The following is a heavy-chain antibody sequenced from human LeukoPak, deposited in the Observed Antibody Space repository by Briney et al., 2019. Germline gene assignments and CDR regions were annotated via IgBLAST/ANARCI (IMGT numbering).Heavy chain of an antibody. CDR2: IYYSGST. CDR1: GGSISSYY. V-gene: IGHV4-59*08. J-gene: IGHJ5*02. CDR3: ARQQLANWFDP. Sequence: SETLSLTCTVSGGSISSYYWSWIRQPTGKGLEWIGYIYYSGSTNYNPSLKSRVTISVDTSKNQFSLKLSSVTAADTAVYYCARQQLANWFDPWGQGTLVTVSS. D-gene: IGHD6-13*01.